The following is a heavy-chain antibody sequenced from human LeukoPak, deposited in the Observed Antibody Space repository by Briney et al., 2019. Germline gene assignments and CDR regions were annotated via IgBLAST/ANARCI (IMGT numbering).Heavy chain of an antibody. V-gene: IGHV3-7*01. D-gene: IGHD6-6*01. CDR1: GFTFRTYW. Sequence: PGGSLRLSCAASGFTFRTYWMNWVRQAPGKGLEWVANMNQDGSEIYYVDSVRGRFTLSRDNAKNSLYLQMNSLKAEDAALYYCARSVSSSGYNYYNYMDVWGRGTTVIVSS. CDR2: MNQDGSEI. J-gene: IGHJ6*03. CDR3: ARSVSSSGYNYYNYMDV.